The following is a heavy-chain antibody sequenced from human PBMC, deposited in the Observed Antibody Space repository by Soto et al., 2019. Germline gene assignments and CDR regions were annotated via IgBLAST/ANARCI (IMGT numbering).Heavy chain of an antibody. CDR3: ARGCSSTSCLIDAFDI. J-gene: IGHJ3*02. D-gene: IGHD2-2*01. CDR2: INPNSGGT. V-gene: IGHV1-2*04. Sequence: QVQLVESGGGVVQPGRSLRLSCAASGFTFTGYYMHWVRQAPGQGLEWMGWINPNSGGTNYAQKFQGWVTMTRDTSISTAYMELSRLRSDDTAVYYCARGCSSTSCLIDAFDIWGQGTMVTVSS. CDR1: GFTFTGYY.